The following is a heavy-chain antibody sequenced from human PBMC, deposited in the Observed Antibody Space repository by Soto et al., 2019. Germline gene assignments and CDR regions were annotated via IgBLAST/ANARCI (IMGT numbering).Heavy chain of an antibody. CDR1: GGTFSSYA. CDR3: ASGGGRNSGSYFGDDY. D-gene: IGHD1-26*01. V-gene: IGHV1-69*01. Sequence: QVQLVQSGAEVKKPGSSVKVSCKASGGTFSSYAISWVRQAPGQGLEWMGGIIPIFGTANYAQKFQGRVTITADESTSTAYMELSSMRAEDTAVYYGASGGGRNSGSYFGDDYWGQGTLVTVSS. J-gene: IGHJ4*02. CDR2: IIPIFGTA.